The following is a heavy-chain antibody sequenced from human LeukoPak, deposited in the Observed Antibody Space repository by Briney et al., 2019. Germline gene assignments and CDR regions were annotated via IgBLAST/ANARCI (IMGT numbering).Heavy chain of an antibody. CDR1: GYTFTSYA. J-gene: IGHJ6*02. Sequence: ASVKVSCKASGYTFTSYAMHWVRQAPGQRLEWMGWINAGNGNTKYSQKFQGRVTITRDTSASTAYMELSSLRSEDTAVYYCARGQYYYYGMDVWGQGTTVTVSS. V-gene: IGHV1-3*01. CDR2: INAGNGNT. CDR3: ARGQYYYYGMDV.